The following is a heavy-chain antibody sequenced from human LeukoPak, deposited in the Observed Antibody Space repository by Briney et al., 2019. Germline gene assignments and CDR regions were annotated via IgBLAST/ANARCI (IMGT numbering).Heavy chain of an antibody. CDR2: IYTSGST. D-gene: IGHD3-9*01. Sequence: SETLSLTCTVFGGSISGGNYYWSWIRQPAGKGLEWIGRIYTSGSTNYNPSLKSRVTISVDTSKNQFSLKLSSVTAADTAVYYCARDSDILTGYLDYWGQGTLVTVSS. V-gene: IGHV4-61*02. J-gene: IGHJ4*02. CDR3: ARDSDILTGYLDY. CDR1: GGSISGGNYY.